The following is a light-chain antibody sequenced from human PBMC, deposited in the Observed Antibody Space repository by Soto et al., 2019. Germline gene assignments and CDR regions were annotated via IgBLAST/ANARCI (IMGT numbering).Light chain of an antibody. CDR3: QQYGSSPWT. J-gene: IGKJ1*01. CDR1: QSVSSGH. CDR2: GVS. V-gene: IGKV3-20*01. Sequence: EIVLTQSPGTLSLSPGERATLSCRASQSVSSGHLAWYQQKPGQAPRLLIYGVSSRATGIPDRFSGSGSGTDCALTISRLEPEDFAVYYCQQYGSSPWTFGQGTRWISN.